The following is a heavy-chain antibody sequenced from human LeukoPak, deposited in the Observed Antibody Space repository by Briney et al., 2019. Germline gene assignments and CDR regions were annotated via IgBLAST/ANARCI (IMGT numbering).Heavy chain of an antibody. CDR3: ARESLGAPNAFDI. J-gene: IGHJ3*02. CDR2: IGTAGDP. Sequence: GGSLRLSCAASGLSFSSYDMHWVRQTTGECLGWVSAIGTAGDPYYAGSVKGRFTISRENAQNSSYLQMNSLRAGDTAVYYCARESLGAPNAFDIWGQGTMVTVSS. D-gene: IGHD1-26*01. V-gene: IGHV3-13*05. CDR1: GLSFSSYD.